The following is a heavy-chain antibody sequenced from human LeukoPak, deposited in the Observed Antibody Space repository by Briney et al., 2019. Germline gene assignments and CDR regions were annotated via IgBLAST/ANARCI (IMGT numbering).Heavy chain of an antibody. V-gene: IGHV3-7*01. D-gene: IGHD3-3*01. CDR3: ARATYDAGDY. Sequence: GGSLRLSCAASGFTFSSFWMSWVRQAPGKGLEWVANINQDGSEKHYVDSVKGRFTISRDNAKNTLYLQMISLRVEDTAVYYCARATYDAGDYWGQGTLVTVSS. CDR2: INQDGSEK. CDR1: GFTFSSFW. J-gene: IGHJ4*02.